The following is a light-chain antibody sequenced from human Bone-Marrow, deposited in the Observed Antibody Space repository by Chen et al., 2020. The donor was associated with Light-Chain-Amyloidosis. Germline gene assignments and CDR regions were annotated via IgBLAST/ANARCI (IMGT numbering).Light chain of an antibody. CDR2: VNQDGTH. CDR3: QTWGSGFHVL. CDR1: SGHRTYP. Sequence: QLVLTQSPSASASLGASVKLTCILSSGHRTYPIAWHQRQPGKGPRYLMLVNQDGTHTKGDGIPDRFSGSRSGAERYLTISSLRSEDEADYYCQTWGSGFHVLFGGGTRLSVL. V-gene: IGLV4-69*01. J-gene: IGLJ2*01.